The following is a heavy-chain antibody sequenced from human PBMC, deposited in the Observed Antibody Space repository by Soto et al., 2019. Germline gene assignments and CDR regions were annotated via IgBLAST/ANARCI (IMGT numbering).Heavy chain of an antibody. CDR1: GGTFSSYT. V-gene: IGHV1-2*04. J-gene: IGHJ6*02. CDR2: INPNSGGT. D-gene: IGHD4-17*01. Sequence: ASVKVSCKASGGTFSSYTISWVRQAPGQGLEWMGRINPNSGGTNYAQKFQGWVTMTRDTSISTAYMELSRLRSDDTAVYYCARTHFYGDYDYYYYGMDVWGQGTTVTVSS. CDR3: ARTHFYGDYDYYYYGMDV.